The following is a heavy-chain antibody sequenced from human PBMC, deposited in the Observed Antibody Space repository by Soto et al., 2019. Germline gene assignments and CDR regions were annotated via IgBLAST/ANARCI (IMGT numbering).Heavy chain of an antibody. CDR1: GFTFTSSA. J-gene: IGHJ3*02. Sequence: ASVKVSCKASGFTFTSSAVQWVRQARGQRLEWIGWIVVGSGNTNYAQKFQERVTITRDMSTSTAYMELSSLRSEDTAVYYCAAVSSPNCSGGSCYRSEAFDIWGQGTMVTVSS. V-gene: IGHV1-58*01. CDR2: IVVGSGNT. D-gene: IGHD2-15*01. CDR3: AAVSSPNCSGGSCYRSEAFDI.